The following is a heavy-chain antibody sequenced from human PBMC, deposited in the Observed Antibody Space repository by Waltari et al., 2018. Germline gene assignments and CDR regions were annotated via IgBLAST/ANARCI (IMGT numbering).Heavy chain of an antibody. CDR3: ARVVRTGSYYYFDQ. CDR2: IYHSGST. V-gene: IGHV4-38-2*01. Sequence: QVQLQESGPGLVKPSETLSLTCDVSGYSISSGFYWDWIRQTPGKGLEWIGDIYHSGSTNHNPSLKSRVTMSVDKSKNQFSLKLSSVTVADTAVYYCARVVRTGSYYYFDQWGQGTLVTVSS. D-gene: IGHD3-10*01. CDR1: GYSISSGFY. J-gene: IGHJ4*02.